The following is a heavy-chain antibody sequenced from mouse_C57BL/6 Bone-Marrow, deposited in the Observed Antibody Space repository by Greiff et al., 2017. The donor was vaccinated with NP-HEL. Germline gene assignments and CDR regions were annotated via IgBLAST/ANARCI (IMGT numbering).Heavy chain of an antibody. Sequence: EVMLVESGGGLVQPKGSLKLSCAASGFSFNTYAMNWVRQAPGKGLEWVARIRSKSNNYATYYADSVKDRFTISRDDSESMLYLQMNNLKAEDTAMYSCVSHITTVVPFAYWGQGTLVTVSA. J-gene: IGHJ3*01. V-gene: IGHV10-1*01. D-gene: IGHD1-1*01. CDR3: VSHITTVVPFAY. CDR1: GFSFNTYA. CDR2: IRSKSNNYAT.